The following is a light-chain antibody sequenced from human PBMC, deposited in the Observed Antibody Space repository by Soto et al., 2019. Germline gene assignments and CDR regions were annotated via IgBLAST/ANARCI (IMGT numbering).Light chain of an antibody. CDR2: HVS. J-gene: IGKJ1*01. CDR3: QQYNGYSRT. Sequence: DIQMTQSPSSLSASVGDRFTITCRASQSIGDSLDWYQQIPGKAPYLLXSHVSSLERGVPSRFRGSGSGTEFTLTISSMQPDDFETFYCQQYNGYSRTFGQGTKVDIK. CDR1: QSIGDS. V-gene: IGKV1-5*01.